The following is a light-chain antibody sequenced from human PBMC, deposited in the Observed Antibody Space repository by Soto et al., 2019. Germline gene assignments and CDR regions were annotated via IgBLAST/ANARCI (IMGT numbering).Light chain of an antibody. CDR3: QQYGSSPRT. J-gene: IGKJ1*01. CDR1: QSVSSN. V-gene: IGKV3-20*01. Sequence: EIVMTQSPATLSVSPGERATLSCRASQSVSSNLAWYQQKPGQAPRLLIYGESSRATGIPDRFSGSGSGTDFTLTISRLEPEDFAVYYCQQYGSSPRTCGQGTKVDIK. CDR2: GES.